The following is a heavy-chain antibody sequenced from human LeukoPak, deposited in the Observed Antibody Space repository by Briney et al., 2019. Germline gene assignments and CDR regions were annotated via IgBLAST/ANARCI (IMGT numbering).Heavy chain of an antibody. V-gene: IGHV3-23*01. CDR1: GFTFISYA. CDR3: AKAGRVAAGPAAYLDY. D-gene: IGHD6-6*01. J-gene: IGHJ4*02. CDR2: ISGNGDAT. Sequence: GGSLRLSCAASGFTFISYAMSWVRQAPGKGLEVVSCISGNGDATKYADSVKGRFTIARDNSKNTLYLQMSSLRADDTAVYYCAKAGRVAAGPAAYLDYWGQATLVTVSS.